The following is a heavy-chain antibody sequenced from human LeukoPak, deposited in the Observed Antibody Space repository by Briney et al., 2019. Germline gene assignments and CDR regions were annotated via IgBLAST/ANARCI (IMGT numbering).Heavy chain of an antibody. CDR1: GGSISSYY. V-gene: IGHV4-59*01. CDR2: IYYSGST. J-gene: IGHJ3*02. CDR3: ARIREGYSYGYFGAFDI. Sequence: SETLSLTCTVSGGSISSYYWSWIRQPPGKGLEWIGYIYYSGSTNYNPSLKSRVTISVDTSKNQFSLKLSSATAADTAVYYCARIREGYSYGYFGAFDIWGQGTMVTVSS. D-gene: IGHD5-18*01.